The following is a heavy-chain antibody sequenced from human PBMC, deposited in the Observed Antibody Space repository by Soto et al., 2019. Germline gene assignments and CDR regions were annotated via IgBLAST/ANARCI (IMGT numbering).Heavy chain of an antibody. CDR2: VYYTGST. Sequence: PSDTLSLTCTVSGAPISGFYWSWIRQPPGKELEWIGHVYYTGSTNYNSALKSRVTMSLDTSKNQFSLSLSSVTTADTAVYYCARRRDGYTGVWFDPWGQGTLVTVSS. J-gene: IGHJ5*02. CDR1: GAPISGFY. D-gene: IGHD5-12*01. CDR3: ARRRDGYTGVWFDP. V-gene: IGHV4-59*07.